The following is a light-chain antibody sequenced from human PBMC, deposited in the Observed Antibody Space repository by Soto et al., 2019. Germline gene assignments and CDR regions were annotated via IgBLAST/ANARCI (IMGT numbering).Light chain of an antibody. CDR2: NDN. J-gene: IGLJ1*01. V-gene: IGLV1-44*01. CDR1: SSNIGSNT. CDR3: AAWDASLNGYV. Sequence: QSVLTQPPSASGTPGQRVTISCSGSSSNIGSNTVNWYQQLPGTAPKLLIYNDNQRPSGVPDRFSGSKSGTSASLPISGLQSGDEADYACAAWDASLNGYVFGTGTRSPS.